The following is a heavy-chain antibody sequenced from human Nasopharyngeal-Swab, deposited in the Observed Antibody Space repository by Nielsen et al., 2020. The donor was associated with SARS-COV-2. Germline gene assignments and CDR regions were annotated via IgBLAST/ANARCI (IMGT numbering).Heavy chain of an antibody. J-gene: IGHJ4*02. CDR3: TRAAGSSGWYY. Sequence: GESLKISCAASGFTFSSYAMSWVRQAPGKGLEWVSAISGSGGSTYYADSVKGRFTISRDNSKNTLYLQMNSLRAEDTAVYYCTRAAGSSGWYYWGQGTLVTVSS. V-gene: IGHV3-23*01. D-gene: IGHD6-19*01. CDR1: GFTFSSYA. CDR2: ISGSGGST.